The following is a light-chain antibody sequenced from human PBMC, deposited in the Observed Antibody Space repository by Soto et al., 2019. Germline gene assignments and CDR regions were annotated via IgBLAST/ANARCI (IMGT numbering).Light chain of an antibody. V-gene: IGKV3-11*01. J-gene: IGKJ5*01. CDR3: QHRSHWLIT. CDR1: QSGTNY. Sequence: EIVLTQSPATLSLSPGERATLSCRASQSGTNYLAWYQQKAGQAPRLLSYETIQRATGIPARFSGSGSGTGFTLTISSLEPEDFAVYYCQHRSHWLITFGQGTRLEIK. CDR2: ETI.